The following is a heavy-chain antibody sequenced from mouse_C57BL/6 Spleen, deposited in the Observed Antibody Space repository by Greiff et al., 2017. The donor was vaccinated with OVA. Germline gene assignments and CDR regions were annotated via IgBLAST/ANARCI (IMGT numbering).Heavy chain of an antibody. J-gene: IGHJ1*03. CDR3: APGNWYFDV. Sequence: EVQLQQSGPELVQPGASVKISCKASGYTFTDYYMNWVKQSHGKSLEWIGDINPNNGGTSYNQKFKGKATLTVDKSSSTAYMELRSLTSEDSAVYYCAPGNWYFDVWGTGTTVTVSS. D-gene: IGHD1-1*02. CDR2: INPNNGGT. CDR1: GYTFTDYY. V-gene: IGHV1-26*01.